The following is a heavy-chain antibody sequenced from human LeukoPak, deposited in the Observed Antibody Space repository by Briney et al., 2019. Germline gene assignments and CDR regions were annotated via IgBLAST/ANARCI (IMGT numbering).Heavy chain of an antibody. J-gene: IGHJ6*03. CDR2: IYHSGST. CDR1: GGSFSGYY. D-gene: IGHD5-18*01. CDR3: ARGSRGYSYGYCWGPGCYYYYMDV. V-gene: IGHV4-34*01. Sequence: SETLSLTCAVYGGSFSGYYWSWIRQPPGKGLEWIGEIYHSGSTNYNPSLKSRVTISVDTSKNQFSLKLSSVTAADTAVYYCARGSRGYSYGYCWGPGCYYYYMDVWGKGTTVTVSS.